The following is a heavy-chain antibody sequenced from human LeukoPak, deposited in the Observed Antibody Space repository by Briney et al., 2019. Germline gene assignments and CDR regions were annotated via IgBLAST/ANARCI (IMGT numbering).Heavy chain of an antibody. V-gene: IGHV3-7*01. J-gene: IGHJ4*02. D-gene: IGHD4-17*01. CDR2: INQGGSEK. CDR3: ARTYTVTKLFDY. Sequence: GGSLRLSCAASGFTFSSYWMSWVRQAPGKGLEWVANINQGGSEKNYVDSVKGRFTISRDNAKNSLYLQMNSLRAEDTAVYYCARTYTVTKLFDYWGQGTLVTVSS. CDR1: GFTFSSYW.